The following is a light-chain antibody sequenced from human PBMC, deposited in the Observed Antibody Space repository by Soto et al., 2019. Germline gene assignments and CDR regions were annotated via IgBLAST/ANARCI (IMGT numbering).Light chain of an antibody. Sequence: DIQMTQSPSTLSASVGDRVTITCRASQNIERWLAWYQQKPGKAPKLLLYDVPSLESGVPSRFSGSGSATEFILTINGLQPDDFATYFCQQFKSDTWTFGQATKVDIK. CDR1: QNIERW. CDR2: DVP. CDR3: QQFKSDTWT. V-gene: IGKV1-5*01. J-gene: IGKJ1*01.